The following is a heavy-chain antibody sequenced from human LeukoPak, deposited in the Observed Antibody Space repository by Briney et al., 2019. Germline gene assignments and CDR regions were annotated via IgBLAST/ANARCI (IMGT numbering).Heavy chain of an antibody. CDR1: GDSVSSNSAA. V-gene: IGHV6-1*01. D-gene: IGHD1-26*01. CDR3: ARELVGATTPFPLAFDP. CDR2: TYYRSKRYN. J-gene: IGHJ5*02. Sequence: SPTLSLTCAISGDSVSSNSAARNSIRQSPSRGLEWLGRTYYRSKRYNDYAVSVKSRITINPDTSKNQFSLQLNSVTPEDTAVYYCARELVGATTPFPLAFDPWGQGTLVTVSS.